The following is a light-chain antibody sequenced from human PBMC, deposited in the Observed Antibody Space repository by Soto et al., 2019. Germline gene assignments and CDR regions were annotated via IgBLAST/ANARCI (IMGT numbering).Light chain of an antibody. CDR2: AAS. CDR1: QGIRND. Sequence: AIQMTQSPSSLSASVGDRVTITCRASQGIRNDLGWYQQKPGKAPKLLIYAASTLQSGVPSRFSGSGSGTGFTLTISSLQPEDCATYYCLQDYNYPWTFGQLTKVDIK. J-gene: IGKJ1*01. V-gene: IGKV1-6*01. CDR3: LQDYNYPWT.